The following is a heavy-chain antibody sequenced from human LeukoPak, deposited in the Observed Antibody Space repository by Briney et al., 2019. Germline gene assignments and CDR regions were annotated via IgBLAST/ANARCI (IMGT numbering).Heavy chain of an antibody. CDR1: GFTFSDYD. CDR2: IGTAGDT. CDR3: ARVAKERVGGVYYFDY. D-gene: IGHD1-1*01. J-gene: IGHJ4*02. Sequence: GGSLRFFCAASGFTFSDYDMHWVRQATGKGLEWVSAIGTAGDTYYTGSVKGRFTISRENAKNSLYLQMNSLRAGDTAVYYCARVAKERVGGVYYFDYWGQGTLVTVSS. V-gene: IGHV3-13*01.